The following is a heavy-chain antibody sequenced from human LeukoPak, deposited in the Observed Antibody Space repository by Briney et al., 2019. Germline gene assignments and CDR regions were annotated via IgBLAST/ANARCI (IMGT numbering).Heavy chain of an antibody. CDR3: AKGGLTTPLHY. CDR1: AFPFSTYV. V-gene: IGHV3-23*01. CDR2: ISGDGART. D-gene: IGHD1-14*01. J-gene: IGHJ4*02. Sequence: GGSPRLSCAASAFPFSTYVMSWVRQAPGGGLEWISSISGDGARTYYTNSVKGRFTISRDNPKNTLFLQVNSLRVEDTAVYYCAKGGLTTPLHYWGQGTLVTVSS.